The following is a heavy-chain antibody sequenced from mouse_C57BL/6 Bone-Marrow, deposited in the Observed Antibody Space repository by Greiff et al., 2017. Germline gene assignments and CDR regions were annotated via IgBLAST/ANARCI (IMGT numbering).Heavy chain of an antibody. J-gene: IGHJ2*01. CDR1: GYTFTGYW. Sequence: QVQLQQSGAELMKPGASVKLSCKATGYTFTGYWIEWVKQRPGHGLEWIGEILPGSGSTNYNEKFKGKVKFTADKSSNTAYMQLSILTTEDSAIYYCARKGVITTVADYWGQGTTLAVSA. CDR3: ARKGVITTVADY. D-gene: IGHD1-1*01. CDR2: ILPGSGST. V-gene: IGHV1-9*01.